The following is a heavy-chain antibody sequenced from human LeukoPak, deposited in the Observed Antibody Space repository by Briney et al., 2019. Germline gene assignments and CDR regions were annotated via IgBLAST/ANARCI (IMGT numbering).Heavy chain of an antibody. V-gene: IGHV3-21*01. CDR3: ARDLSGSYKYMLFGY. J-gene: IGHJ4*02. CDR1: GFTFSSYS. Sequence: GGSLRLSCAASGFTFSSYSMNWVRQAPGKGLEWVSSISSSSSYIYYADSVKGRFTISRDNAKNSLYLQMNSLRAEDTAVYYCARDLSGSYKYMLFGYWGQGTLVTVSS. CDR2: ISSSSSYI. D-gene: IGHD1-26*01.